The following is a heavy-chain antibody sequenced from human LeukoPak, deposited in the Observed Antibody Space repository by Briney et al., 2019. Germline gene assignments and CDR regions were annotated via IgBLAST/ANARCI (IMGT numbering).Heavy chain of an antibody. Sequence: SETLSLTCTVSGGSISSYYWSWIRQPAGKGLEWIGRIYTSGSTNYNPSLKSRVTMSVDTSKNQFSLKLSSVTAADTAVYYCARGGYDYIWGSYRKDAFDIWGQGTMVTVSS. CDR3: ARGGYDYIWGSYRKDAFDI. D-gene: IGHD3-16*02. J-gene: IGHJ3*02. V-gene: IGHV4-4*07. CDR2: IYTSGST. CDR1: GGSISSYY.